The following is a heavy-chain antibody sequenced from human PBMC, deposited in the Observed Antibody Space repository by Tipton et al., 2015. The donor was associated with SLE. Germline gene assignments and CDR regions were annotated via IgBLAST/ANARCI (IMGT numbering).Heavy chain of an antibody. D-gene: IGHD3-3*01. J-gene: IGHJ6*02. V-gene: IGHV3-30*02. CDR3: AKEFYDFPV. Sequence: SGFTFSSYGMHWVRQAPGKGLEWVAFIRYDGSNKYYADSVKGRFTISRDNSKNTVYLQMSSLRAEDTAVYYCAKEFYDFPVWGQGTTVTVSS. CDR2: IRYDGSNK. CDR1: GFTFSSYG.